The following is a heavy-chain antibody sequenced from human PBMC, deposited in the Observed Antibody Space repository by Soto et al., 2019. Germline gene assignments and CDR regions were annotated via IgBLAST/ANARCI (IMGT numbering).Heavy chain of an antibody. V-gene: IGHV4-59*02. CDR3: ARDTGRQQLAFDN. CDR1: GGSVSRYY. CDR2: IYYSGST. J-gene: IGHJ4*02. D-gene: IGHD6-13*01. Sequence: SETLSLTCTVSGGSVSRYYWNWIRQPPGKGLEWIGSIYYSGSTNYNPSLKSRVSMSVDTSKNQFSLKLSSVTAADTAVYYCARDTGRQQLAFDNWGRGTLVTVSS.